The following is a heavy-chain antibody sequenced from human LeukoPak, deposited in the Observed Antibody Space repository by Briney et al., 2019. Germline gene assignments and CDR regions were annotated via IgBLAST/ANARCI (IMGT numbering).Heavy chain of an antibody. Sequence: GASVKVSCKASGGTFSSYAISWVRQAPGQGLEWMGGIIPIFGTANYAQKFQGRVTITTDESTSTAYMELSSLRSEDTAVYYCARARGQLVHWYFDYWGQGTLVTVSS. D-gene: IGHD6-6*01. CDR1: GGTFSSYA. CDR2: IIPIFGTA. CDR3: ARARGQLVHWYFDY. J-gene: IGHJ4*02. V-gene: IGHV1-69*05.